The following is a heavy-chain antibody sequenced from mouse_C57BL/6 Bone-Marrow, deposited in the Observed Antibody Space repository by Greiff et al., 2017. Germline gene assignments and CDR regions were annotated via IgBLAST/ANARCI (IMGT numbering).Heavy chain of an antibody. V-gene: IGHV1-63*01. Sequence: QVQLQQSGAELVRPGTSVKMSCKASGYTFTNYWIGWAKQRPGHGLEWIGDIYPGGGYTNYNEKFKGKATLTADKSSSTAYMQFSSLTSEDSAIYYCASYYYGPHWYFDVWGTGTTVTVSS. D-gene: IGHD1-1*01. J-gene: IGHJ1*03. CDR1: GYTFTNYW. CDR3: ASYYYGPHWYFDV. CDR2: IYPGGGYT.